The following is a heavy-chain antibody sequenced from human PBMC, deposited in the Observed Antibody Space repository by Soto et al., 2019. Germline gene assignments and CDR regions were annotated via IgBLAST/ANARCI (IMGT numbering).Heavy chain of an antibody. CDR1: GFTFSDFA. Sequence: LRLSCAASGFTFSDFAMAWVRQAPGKGLEWVSSASGSGSGTYYADSVKGRFTISRDNSKNTLFLHMTNLRAGDTALYFCAKGRPGVAAAPDYWGQGTLVTVSS. V-gene: IGHV3-23*01. CDR2: ASGSGSGT. J-gene: IGHJ4*02. CDR3: AKGRPGVAAAPDY. D-gene: IGHD2-21*01.